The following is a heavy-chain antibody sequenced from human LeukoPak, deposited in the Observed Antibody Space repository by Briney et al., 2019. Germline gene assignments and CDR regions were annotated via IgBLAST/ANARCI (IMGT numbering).Heavy chain of an antibody. J-gene: IGHJ4*02. CDR1: GGSISSGSYY. D-gene: IGHD6-13*01. V-gene: IGHV4-39*01. CDR3: ARHSSSWYGTHFDY. Sequence: KPSETLSLTCTVSGGSISSGSYYWGWIRQPPGKGLEWIGSIYYSGSTYYNPSLKSRVTISVATSKNQFSLKLSSVTAADTAVYYCARHSSSWYGTHFDYWGQGTLVTVSS. CDR2: IYYSGST.